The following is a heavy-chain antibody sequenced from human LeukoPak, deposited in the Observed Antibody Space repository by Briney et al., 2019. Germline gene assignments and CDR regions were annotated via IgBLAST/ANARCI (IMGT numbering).Heavy chain of an antibody. CDR3: ARHVRSYSGYDH. D-gene: IGHD5-12*01. V-gene: IGHV4-59*08. J-gene: IGHJ5*02. CDR2: IYYSGST. CDR1: GGSISSYY. Sequence: SETLSLTCTVSGGSISSYYWSWIRQPPGKGLEWIGYIYYSGSTNYNPSLKSRVTISVDTSKNQFSLKLSSVTAADTAVYYCARHVRSYSGYDHWGQGTLVTVSS.